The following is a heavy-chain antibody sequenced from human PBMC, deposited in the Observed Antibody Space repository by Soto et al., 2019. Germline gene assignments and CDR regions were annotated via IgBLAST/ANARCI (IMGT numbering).Heavy chain of an antibody. D-gene: IGHD2-2*01. CDR2: ISSSSSTI. V-gene: IGHV3-48*01. J-gene: IGHJ5*02. Sequence: PGGSLRLPCAASGFTFSSYSMNWVRQAPGKGLEWVSYISSSSSTIYYADSVKGRFTISRDNAKNSLYLQMNSLRAEDTAVYYCARDPEGYCSSTSCEPLSWGQGTLVTVSS. CDR3: ARDPEGYCSSTSCEPLS. CDR1: GFTFSSYS.